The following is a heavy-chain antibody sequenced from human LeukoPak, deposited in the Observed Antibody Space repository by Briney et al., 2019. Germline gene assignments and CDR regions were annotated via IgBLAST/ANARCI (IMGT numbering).Heavy chain of an antibody. V-gene: IGHV4-59*08. J-gene: IGHJ3*02. D-gene: IGHD3-22*01. Sequence: PSETLSLTCTVSGGSISSYYWSWIRQPPGKGLEWIGHIYYSGSTDYTPPLKSRVAISVDTSNNQFSLNLTSVSATDTAVYYCARRMNYYDSSAYPHGAFDIWGQGTMVTVSS. CDR1: GGSISSYY. CDR2: IYYSGST. CDR3: ARRMNYYDSSAYPHGAFDI.